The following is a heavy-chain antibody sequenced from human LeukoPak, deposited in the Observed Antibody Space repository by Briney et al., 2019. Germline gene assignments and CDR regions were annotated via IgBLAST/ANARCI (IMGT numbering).Heavy chain of an antibody. CDR3: ARAYNWNYFVSGWFDP. Sequence: ASVKVSCKASGYTFTSYGISWVRQAPGQGLEWMGWISAYNGNTNYAQKLQGRVTMTTDTSTSTAYMELRSLRSDDTAVYYCARAYNWNYFVSGWFDPWGQGTLVTVSS. D-gene: IGHD1-7*01. CDR1: GYTFTSYG. V-gene: IGHV1-18*01. CDR2: ISAYNGNT. J-gene: IGHJ5*02.